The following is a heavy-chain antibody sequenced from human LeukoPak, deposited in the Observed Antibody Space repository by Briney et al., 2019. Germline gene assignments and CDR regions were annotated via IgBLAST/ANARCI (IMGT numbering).Heavy chain of an antibody. CDR2: ISYDGSNK. V-gene: IGHV3-30-3*01. J-gene: IGHJ1*01. CDR3: ARAWGAMVPAAGAGYFQH. Sequence: GGSLRLSCAASGFTFSSYAMHWVREAPGKGLEWVAVISYDGSNKYYADSVKGRFTISRDNSKNTLYLQMNSLRAEDTAVYYCARAWGAMVPAAGAGYFQHWGQGTLVTVSS. CDR1: GFTFSSYA. D-gene: IGHD2-2*01.